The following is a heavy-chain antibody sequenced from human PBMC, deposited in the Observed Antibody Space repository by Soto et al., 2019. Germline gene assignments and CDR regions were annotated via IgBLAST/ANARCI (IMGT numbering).Heavy chain of an antibody. CDR2: IKSKTDGGTT. D-gene: IGHD5-18*01. Sequence: EVQLVESGGGLVKPGGSLRLSCAASGFTFSNAWMSWVRQAPGKGLEWVGRIKSKTDGGTTDYAAPVKGRFTISRDDSKNTLYLQMNSLKTEDTAVYYRTTIGDGGYSFDYWGQGTLVTVSS. J-gene: IGHJ4*02. V-gene: IGHV3-15*01. CDR3: TTIGDGGYSFDY. CDR1: GFTFSNAW.